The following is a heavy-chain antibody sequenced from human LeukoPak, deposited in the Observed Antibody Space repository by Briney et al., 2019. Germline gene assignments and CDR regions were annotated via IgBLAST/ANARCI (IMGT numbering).Heavy chain of an antibody. D-gene: IGHD2-15*01. Sequence: SETLSLTCAVYGGSFSGYYWSWIRQPPGKGLEWIGEINHSGSTNYNPPLKSRVTISVDTSKDQFSLKLSSVTAADTAVYYCARESVVVVAATGDGAFDTWGQGTMVTVSS. CDR3: ARESVVVVAATGDGAFDT. V-gene: IGHV4-34*01. CDR1: GGSFSGYY. CDR2: INHSGST. J-gene: IGHJ3*02.